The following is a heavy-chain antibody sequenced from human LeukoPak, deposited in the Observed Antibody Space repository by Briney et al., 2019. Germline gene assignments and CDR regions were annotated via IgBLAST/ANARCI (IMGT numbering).Heavy chain of an antibody. D-gene: IGHD3-3*01. J-gene: IGHJ4*02. V-gene: IGHV3-30*02. CDR2: IRYDGSNK. CDR3: AKEPEITIFGVHYEYYFDY. CDR1: GFTFSSYG. Sequence: PGGSLRLSCAASGFTFSSYGMHWVRQAPGKGLEWVAIIRYDGSNKYYADSVKGRFTISRDNSKNTLYLQMNSLRAEDTAVYYCAKEPEITIFGVHYEYYFDYWGQGTLVTVSS.